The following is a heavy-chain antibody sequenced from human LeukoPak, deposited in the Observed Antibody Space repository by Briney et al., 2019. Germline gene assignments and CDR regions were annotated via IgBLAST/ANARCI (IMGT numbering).Heavy chain of an antibody. J-gene: IGHJ4*02. CDR2: ISSSSTTI. V-gene: IGHV3-48*01. D-gene: IGHD2-2*01. CDR3: ARLKYCTSTSCYSSDY. Sequence: GGSLRLSCAASGFTFNSHAMHWVRQAPGKGLEWVSYISSSSTTIYYADSVKGRFTISRDNAKNSLYLQMNSLRAEDTAVYYCARLKYCTSTSCYSSDYWGQGTLVTVSS. CDR1: GFTFNSHA.